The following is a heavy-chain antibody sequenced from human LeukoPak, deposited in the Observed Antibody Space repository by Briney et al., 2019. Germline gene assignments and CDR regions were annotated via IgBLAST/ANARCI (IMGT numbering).Heavy chain of an antibody. CDR2: INHNGNVN. J-gene: IGHJ6*02. CDR1: GFTFSSYA. Sequence: PGGSLRLSRAASGFTFSSYAMNWARQAPGKGLEWVASINHNGNVNYYVDSVKGRFTISRDNAKNSLYLQMSNLRAEDTAVYFCARGGGLDVWGQGATVTVSS. V-gene: IGHV3-7*03. CDR3: ARGGGLDV. D-gene: IGHD3-16*01.